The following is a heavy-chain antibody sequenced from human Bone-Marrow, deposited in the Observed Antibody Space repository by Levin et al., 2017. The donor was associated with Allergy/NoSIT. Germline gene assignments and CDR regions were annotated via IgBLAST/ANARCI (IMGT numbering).Heavy chain of an antibody. CDR3: ASDLTTVTTESY. V-gene: IGHV3-72*01. CDR2: TRNKANSYTT. CDR1: GFTFSDHY. Sequence: GGSLRLSCAASGFTFSDHYMDWVRQAPGKGLEWVGRTRNKANSYTTEYAASVKGRFTISRDDSKNSLYLQMNSPKTEDTAVYYCASDLTTVTTESYWGQGTLVTVSS. D-gene: IGHD4-11*01. J-gene: IGHJ4*02.